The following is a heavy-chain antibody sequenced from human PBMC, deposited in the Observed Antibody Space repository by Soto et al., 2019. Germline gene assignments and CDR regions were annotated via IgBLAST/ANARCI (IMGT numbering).Heavy chain of an antibody. Sequence: SETLSLTCAVSGGSISSSNWWSWVRQPPGKGLEWIGEIYHSGSTNYNPSLKNRVTISVDKSKNQFSLKLSSVTAADTAVYYWARAHDSSGYAHYWGQGALVTVSS. CDR2: IYHSGST. CDR3: ARAHDSSGYAHY. J-gene: IGHJ4*02. CDR1: GGSISSSNW. D-gene: IGHD3-22*01. V-gene: IGHV4-4*02.